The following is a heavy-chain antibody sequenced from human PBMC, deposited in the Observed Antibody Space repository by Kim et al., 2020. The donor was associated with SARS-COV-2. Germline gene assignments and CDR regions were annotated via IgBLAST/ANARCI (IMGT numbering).Heavy chain of an antibody. CDR2: INPNSGGT. D-gene: IGHD3-10*01. CDR3: ARGGVLLWFGESPDWFDP. Sequence: ASVKVSCKASGYTFTGYYMHWVRQAPGQGLEWMGWINPNSGGTNYAQKFQGRVTMTRDTSISTAYMELSRLRSDDTAVYYCARGGVLLWFGESPDWFDPWGQGTLVTVSS. CDR1: GYTFTGYY. V-gene: IGHV1-2*02. J-gene: IGHJ5*02.